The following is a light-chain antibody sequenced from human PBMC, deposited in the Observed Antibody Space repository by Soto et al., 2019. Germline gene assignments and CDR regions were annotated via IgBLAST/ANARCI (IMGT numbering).Light chain of an antibody. Sequence: EIVMTQSPATLSESPGERATLSCRASQSVSSNLAWYQQKPGQAPRLLIYGASTRATGIPARFSGSGSGTEFTLTISSLQSEDFAVYYCQQYNNWPGTFGQGTKVDIK. J-gene: IGKJ1*01. V-gene: IGKV3-15*01. CDR3: QQYNNWPGT. CDR2: GAS. CDR1: QSVSSN.